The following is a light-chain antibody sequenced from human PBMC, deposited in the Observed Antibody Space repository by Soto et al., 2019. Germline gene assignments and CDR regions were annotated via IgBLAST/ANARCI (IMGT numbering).Light chain of an antibody. J-gene: IGLJ1*01. CDR3: SLDGGTSPV. CDR2: EVN. Sequence: QSVLTQPPSASGSPGQSVAISCTGTSSDVGGYNYVSWYQQHPGKAPKLMIYEVNKRPSGVPDRSSGSKSGNAASLAVSGLRAKDAADYSCSLDGGTSPVSGTGNKLTVL. CDR1: SSDVGGYNY. V-gene: IGLV2-8*01.